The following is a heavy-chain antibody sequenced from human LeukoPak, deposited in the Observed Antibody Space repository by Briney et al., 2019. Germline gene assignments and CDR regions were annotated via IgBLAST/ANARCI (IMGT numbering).Heavy chain of an antibody. Sequence: PGGSLRLSCAASGFTFSDYYMRWIRQAPGKGLEWVSYISSSGSTKYSADSVKGRFTISRDNAKNSLFLQMKSLRAEDTAVYYCARTRKNYYDSSGLFDYWGQGTLVTVSS. J-gene: IGHJ4*02. CDR3: ARTRKNYYDSSGLFDY. CDR1: GFTFSDYY. CDR2: ISSSGSTK. V-gene: IGHV3-11*01. D-gene: IGHD3-22*01.